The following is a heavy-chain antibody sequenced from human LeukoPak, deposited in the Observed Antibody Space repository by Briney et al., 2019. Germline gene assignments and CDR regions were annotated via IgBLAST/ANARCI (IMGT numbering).Heavy chain of an antibody. CDR1: GFTVTNYY. CDR3: ARVGDHFHWNLDL. D-gene: IGHD3-3*02. J-gene: IGHJ2*01. V-gene: IGHV3-53*01. Sequence: GGSLRLSCAASGFTVTNYYMNWVRQAPGKGLEWVSIIYSGATTYYADSVKGRFTISRDTSKNTVSLQMNSLRAEDTAVYSCARVGDHFHWNLDLWGRGTLVTVSS. CDR2: IYSGATT.